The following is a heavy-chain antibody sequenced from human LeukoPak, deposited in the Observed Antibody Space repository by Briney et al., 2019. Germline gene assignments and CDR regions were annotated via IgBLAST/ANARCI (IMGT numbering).Heavy chain of an antibody. D-gene: IGHD6-13*01. V-gene: IGHV3-21*01. J-gene: IGHJ4*02. Sequence: GGSLRLSCAASGFTFSSYSMNWVRQAPGKGLEWVSSISSSSSYIYYADSVKGRFTISRGNAKNSLYLQMNSLRAEDTAVYYCARGHSSSWYYFDYWGQGTLVTVSS. CDR2: ISSSSSYI. CDR1: GFTFSSYS. CDR3: ARGHSSSWYYFDY.